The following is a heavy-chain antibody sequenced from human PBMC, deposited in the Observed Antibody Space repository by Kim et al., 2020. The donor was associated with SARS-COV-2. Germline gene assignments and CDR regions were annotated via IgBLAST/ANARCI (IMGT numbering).Heavy chain of an antibody. D-gene: IGHD1-26*01. Sequence: YYHPSLTSRVTISVATSKNQFSRKLSSVTAADTAVYYCARLSRVGASRDYWGQGTLVTVSS. V-gene: IGHV4-39*01. CDR3: ARLSRVGASRDY. J-gene: IGHJ4*02.